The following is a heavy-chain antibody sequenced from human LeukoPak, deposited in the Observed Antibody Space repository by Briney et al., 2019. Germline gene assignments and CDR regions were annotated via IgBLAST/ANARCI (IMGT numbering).Heavy chain of an antibody. V-gene: IGHV3-23*01. CDR1: GFTLSSYA. J-gene: IGHJ4*02. CDR3: AKATYSSSWNLYFDY. CDR2: ISGSGGST. D-gene: IGHD6-13*01. Sequence: GGSLRLSCAASGFTLSSYAMHWVRQAPGKGLEWVSSISGSGGSTYYADSVNGRFSISRDNSKNTLYLQMNSLRAEDTAVYYCAKATYSSSWNLYFDYWGQGTLVTVSS.